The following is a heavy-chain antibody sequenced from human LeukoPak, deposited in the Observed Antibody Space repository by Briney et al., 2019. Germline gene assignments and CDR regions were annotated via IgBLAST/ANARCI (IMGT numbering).Heavy chain of an antibody. CDR3: ARDHRGFYYGSGNYYYLDV. V-gene: IGHV1-69*13. J-gene: IGHJ6*03. CDR2: ILPVFGTS. D-gene: IGHD3-10*01. CDR1: GGTYTDYA. Sequence: ASVKVSCKASGGTYTDYAITWVRQAPGQGLEWVGGILPVFGTSNYAQRFQGRVTIIADASTGTTYMELSSLRSEDTAVYYCARDHRGFYYGSGNYYYLDVWAKGPTVTVPS.